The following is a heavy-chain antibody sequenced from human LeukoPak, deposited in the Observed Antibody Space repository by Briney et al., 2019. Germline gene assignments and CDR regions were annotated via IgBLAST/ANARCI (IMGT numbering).Heavy chain of an antibody. J-gene: IGHJ6*03. Sequence: GESLKISCKGSGYSFTSYWIGWVRQMPGKGLEWMGIIYPGDSDTRCSPSFQGQVTISADKSISTAYLQWSSLKASDTAMYYCARLGADFWSNYYYMDVWGKGTTVTVSS. D-gene: IGHD3-3*01. CDR1: GYSFTSYW. CDR2: IYPGDSDT. CDR3: ARLGADFWSNYYYMDV. V-gene: IGHV5-51*01.